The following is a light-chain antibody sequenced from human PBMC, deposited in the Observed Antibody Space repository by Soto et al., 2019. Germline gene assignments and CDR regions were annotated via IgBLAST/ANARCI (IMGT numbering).Light chain of an antibody. J-gene: IGLJ1*01. Sequence: QSVLTQPASVSGSPGQSITISCTGTSSDVGGYNYVAWYQQHPGKVPRLMIYEVSNRPSGISNRFSGSKSGSTASLTISGLQAEDEADYYCISYTSSSTSYVFGTGTKVTDL. CDR3: ISYTSSSTSYV. CDR2: EVS. V-gene: IGLV2-14*01. CDR1: SSDVGGYNY.